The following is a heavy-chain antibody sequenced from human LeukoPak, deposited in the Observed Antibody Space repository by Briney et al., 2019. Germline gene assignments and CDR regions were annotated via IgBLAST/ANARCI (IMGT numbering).Heavy chain of an antibody. J-gene: IGHJ4*02. D-gene: IGHD3-3*01. CDR3: ASLDFWLQEYYFDY. CDR2: IYYSGST. Sequence: SETLSLTCTVSGGSISSYYWSWIRQPPGKGLEWIGYIYYSGSTNYNPSLKSRVTISVDTSKNQFSLKLGSVTAADTAVYYCASLDFWLQEYYFDYWGQGTLVTVSS. V-gene: IGHV4-59*01. CDR1: GGSISSYY.